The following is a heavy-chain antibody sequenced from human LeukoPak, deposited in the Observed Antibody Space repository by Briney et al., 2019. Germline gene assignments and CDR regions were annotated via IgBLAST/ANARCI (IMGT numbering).Heavy chain of an antibody. V-gene: IGHV3-7*01. CDR3: ARDLPVY. J-gene: IGHJ4*02. CDR2: INQDGSEK. CDR1: GFTFSSYW. Sequence: PGGSLRLSCAGSGFTFSSYWMSWVRQAPGKGLEWVANINQDGSEKYYVDSVKGRFPISRDNAKNSLYLQMNSPRAEDTAVYYCARDLPVYWGQGTLVTVSS.